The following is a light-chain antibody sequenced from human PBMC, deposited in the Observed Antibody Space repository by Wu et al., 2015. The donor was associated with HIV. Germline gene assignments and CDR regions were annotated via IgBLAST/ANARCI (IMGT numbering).Light chain of an antibody. V-gene: IGKV3-15*01. CDR3: QQYNIWPPVT. J-gene: IGKJ1*01. CDR1: QSVNSN. Sequence: EELMTQSPATLSVSPGERVTLSCRASQSVNSNLAWYQQIPGQAPRLFIYDASIRATGVPARFSGSGSGTEFILTITSIQSEDSAVYYCQQYNIWPPVTFGQGTKVEIK. CDR2: DAS.